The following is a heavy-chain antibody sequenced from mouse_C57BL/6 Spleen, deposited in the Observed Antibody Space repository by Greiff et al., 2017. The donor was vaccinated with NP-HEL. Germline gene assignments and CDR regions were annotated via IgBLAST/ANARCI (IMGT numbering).Heavy chain of an antibody. D-gene: IGHD2-4*01. V-gene: IGHV1-54*01. CDR2: INPGSGGT. J-gene: IGHJ2*01. CDR1: GYAFTNYL. Sequence: QVQLKESGAELVRPGTSVKVSCKASGYAFTNYLIEWVKQRPGQGLEWIGVINPGSGGTNYNEKFKGKATLTADKSSSTAYMQLSSLTSEDSAVYFCARSIYYDYDEGGFDYWGQGTTLTVSS. CDR3: ARSIYYDYDEGGFDY.